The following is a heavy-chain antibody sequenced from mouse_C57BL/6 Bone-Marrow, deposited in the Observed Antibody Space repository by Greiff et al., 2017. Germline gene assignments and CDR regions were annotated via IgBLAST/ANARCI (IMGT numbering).Heavy chain of an antibody. Sequence: EVQRVESGRELVKPGGSLKISCAASGFTFSSYGMSWVRQTPDKRLEWVATFSSGGSYTYYPDSVKGRFTISRDNAYNTLYLQRSSLKSEDTAVYYCARRYGEWMDDWCQGTSVTVSS. V-gene: IGHV5-6*01. CDR1: GFTFSSYG. J-gene: IGHJ4*01. CDR2: FSSGGSYT. CDR3: ARRYGEWMDD. D-gene: IGHD2-13*01.